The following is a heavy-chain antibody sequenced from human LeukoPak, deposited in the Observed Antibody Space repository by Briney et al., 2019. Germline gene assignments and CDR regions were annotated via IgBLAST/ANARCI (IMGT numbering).Heavy chain of an antibody. J-gene: IGHJ4*02. Sequence: SQTLSLTCTVSGGSISSGGYYWSWIRQHPGKGLEWIGYIYYSGSTYYNPSLKSRVTISVDTSKNQFSLKLSSVTAADTAVYYCARARYYDFWSGYLDYWGQGTLVTVSS. CDR3: ARARYYDFWSGYLDY. CDR1: GGSISSGGYY. V-gene: IGHV4-31*03. CDR2: IYYSGST. D-gene: IGHD3-3*01.